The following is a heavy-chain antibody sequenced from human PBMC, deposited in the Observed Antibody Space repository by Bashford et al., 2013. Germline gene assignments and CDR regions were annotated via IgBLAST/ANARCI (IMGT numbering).Heavy chain of an antibody. CDR3: ATNYCSGNCYLMDV. Sequence: VASVKVSCKASGYIFSDYYLHWLRQAPGQGLEWMGWIYLKPVTQRVYRIFQGRITMTRDTSINTAYMELSSLRSDDTAVYYCATNYCSGNCYLMDVWGQGTTVTVSS. CDR1: GYIFSDYY. D-gene: IGHD2-21*02. CDR2: IYLKPVT. V-gene: IGHV1-2*02. J-gene: IGHJ6*02.